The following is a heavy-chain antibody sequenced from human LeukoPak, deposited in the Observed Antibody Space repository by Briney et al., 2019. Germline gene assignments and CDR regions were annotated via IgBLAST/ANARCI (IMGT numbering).Heavy chain of an antibody. CDR2: INPNSGGT. Sequence: GASVKVSCEASGYTFTGYYMHWVRQAPGQGLEWMGRINPNSGGTNYAQKFQGRVTMTRDTSISTAYMELSRLRSDDTAVYYCARVGGYCSSTSCYAGFDPWGQGTLVTVPS. CDR3: ARVGGYCSSTSCYAGFDP. J-gene: IGHJ5*02. V-gene: IGHV1-2*06. D-gene: IGHD2-2*01. CDR1: GYTFTGYY.